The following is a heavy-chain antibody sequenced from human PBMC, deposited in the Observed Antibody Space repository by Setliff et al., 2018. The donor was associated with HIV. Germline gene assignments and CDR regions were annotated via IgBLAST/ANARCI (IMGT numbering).Heavy chain of an antibody. CDR1: GFTFSGSR. J-gene: IGHJ4*02. Sequence: PGGSLRLSCAASGFTFSGSRMHWVRQASGKGLEWVALISHDGSEKYYADSVKGRFTISRDNSKNTLYLQMNSLRAEDTAVYYCAKDQYDYVWGSYLTCDYWGQGTLVTVSS. D-gene: IGHD3-16*02. CDR3: AKDQYDYVWGSYLTCDY. CDR2: ISHDGSEK. V-gene: IGHV3-30*18.